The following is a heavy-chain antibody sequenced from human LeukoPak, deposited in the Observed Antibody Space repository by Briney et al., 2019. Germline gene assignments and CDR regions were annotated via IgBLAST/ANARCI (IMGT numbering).Heavy chain of an antibody. CDR1: GFTFNNYA. CDR3: AKNRGGTYKYYMDV. CDR2: VSGSGGAT. V-gene: IGHV3-23*01. J-gene: IGHJ6*03. D-gene: IGHD1-1*01. Sequence: GGSLRLSCAASGFTFNNYAMSWVRQAPGMGLEWLSYVSGSGGATYYAASVKGRFTISRDNSKNAVYLQMGSLRAEDTAVYYCAKNRGGTYKYYMDVWGNGTTVTVSS.